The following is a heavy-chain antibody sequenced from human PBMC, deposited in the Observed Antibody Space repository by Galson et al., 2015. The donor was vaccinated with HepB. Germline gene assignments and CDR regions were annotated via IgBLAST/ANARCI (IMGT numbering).Heavy chain of an antibody. J-gene: IGHJ4*02. CDR3: ARQDYCYDNNCQGGGFDY. CDR2: TYYRSQWYN. Sequence: CAISGDSVSRKSTAWNWIRQSPSRGLEWLGRTYYRSQWYNDYAVSVKSRIRVNSDTSKNQFSLHLNSVTPDDTAIYYCARQDYCYDNNCQGGGFDYWGQGTLVTVSS. D-gene: IGHD3-10*01. CDR1: GDSVSRKSTA. V-gene: IGHV6-1*01.